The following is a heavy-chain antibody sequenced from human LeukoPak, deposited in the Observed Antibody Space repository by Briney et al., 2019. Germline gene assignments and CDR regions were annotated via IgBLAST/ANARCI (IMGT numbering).Heavy chain of an antibody. V-gene: IGHV4-39*07. J-gene: IGHJ5*02. D-gene: IGHD3-22*01. CDR3: AGLYYYDSSGFDP. Sequence: SETLSLTCTVSGGSISSSSYYWGWIRQPPGKGLEWIGSIYYSGSTYYNPSLKSRVTISVDTSKNQFSLKLSSVTAADTAVYYCAGLYYYDSSGFDPWGQGTLVTVSS. CDR1: GGSISSSSYY. CDR2: IYYSGST.